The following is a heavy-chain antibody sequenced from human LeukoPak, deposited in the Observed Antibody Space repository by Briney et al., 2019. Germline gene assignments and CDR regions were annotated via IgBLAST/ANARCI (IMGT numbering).Heavy chain of an antibody. CDR1: GGTFSSYA. V-gene: IGHV1-69*13. CDR3: AREGGGSYLTFFDY. D-gene: IGHD1-26*01. J-gene: IGHJ4*02. Sequence: GASVRVFCKASGGTFSSYAICWLRQAPGQGLEWMGGIIPIFGTANYAQKFQGRVTITADESTSTAYMELSSLRSEDTAVYYCAREGGGSYLTFFDYWGQGTLVTVSS. CDR2: IIPIFGTA.